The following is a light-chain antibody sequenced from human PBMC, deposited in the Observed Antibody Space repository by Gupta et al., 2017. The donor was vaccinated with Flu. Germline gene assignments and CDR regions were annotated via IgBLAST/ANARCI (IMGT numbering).Light chain of an antibody. CDR1: SSNIGSNY. CDR3: EAWEDSLSGQGV. Sequence: QSVLTQPPSASGTPGQRVTISCSGSSSNIGSNYVYWYQQLPGTAPKLLIYRNNQRPSGVPARFSGSKSGTSASMAISGLRSEDEADYYCEAWEDSLSGQGVFGGGTKLTVL. V-gene: IGLV1-47*01. J-gene: IGLJ3*02. CDR2: RNN.